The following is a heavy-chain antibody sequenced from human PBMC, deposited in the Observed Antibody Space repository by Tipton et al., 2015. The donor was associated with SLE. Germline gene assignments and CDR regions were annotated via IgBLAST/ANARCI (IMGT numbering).Heavy chain of an antibody. J-gene: IGHJ3*02. Sequence: TLSLTCTVSGGSISSYYWSWIRQPPGKGLEWIGYIYYSGSTNYNPSLKSRVTISVDTSKNQFSLKLSSVTAADTAVYYCARVNEGAFDIWGQGTMVTVSS. CDR3: ARVNEGAFDI. V-gene: IGHV4-59*01. CDR2: IYYSGST. CDR1: GGSISSYY.